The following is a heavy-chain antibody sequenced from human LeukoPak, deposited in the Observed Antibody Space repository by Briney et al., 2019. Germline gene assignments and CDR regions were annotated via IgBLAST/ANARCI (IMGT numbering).Heavy chain of an antibody. CDR3: ATISLGWAPPLVAFDI. J-gene: IGHJ3*02. Sequence: GASVKVSCKASGYIFTDYYMHWVRQAPGQGLEWMGWINPNSGGTNYAQKFQGRVTMTRDTSISTAYMELSRLRSDDTAVYYCATISLGWAPPLVAFDIWGQGTMVTVSS. CDR2: INPNSGGT. V-gene: IGHV1-2*02. D-gene: IGHD3-3*01. CDR1: GYIFTDYY.